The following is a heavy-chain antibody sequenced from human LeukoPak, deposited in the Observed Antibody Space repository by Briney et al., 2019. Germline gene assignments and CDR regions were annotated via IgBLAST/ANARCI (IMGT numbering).Heavy chain of an antibody. J-gene: IGHJ4*02. V-gene: IGHV1-2*02. CDR3: ARESGGLAAHRPPLLS. CDR1: GYTFTGYY. D-gene: IGHD1-26*01. CDR2: INPNSGGT. Sequence: ASVKVSCKASGYTFTGYYMHWVRQAPGQGLEWMGWINPNSGGTNYAQKFQGRVTMTTDTSTSTAYMELRSLRSDDTAVYYCARESGGLAAHRPPLLSWGQGTLVTVSS.